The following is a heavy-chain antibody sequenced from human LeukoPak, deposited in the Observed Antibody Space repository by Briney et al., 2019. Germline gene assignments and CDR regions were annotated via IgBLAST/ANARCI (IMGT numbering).Heavy chain of an antibody. CDR1: GYTFTGYY. V-gene: IGHV1-2*02. Sequence: ASVKVSCKASGYTFTGYYMHWVRQAPGQGLEWMGWINPNSGGTNYAQKFQGRVTMTRDTSISTAYMELSRLRSDDTAVYYCARNPSDDSSGYYYNYYYYYMDVWGKGTTVTVSS. J-gene: IGHJ6*03. CDR2: INPNSGGT. D-gene: IGHD3-22*01. CDR3: ARNPSDDSSGYYYNYYYYYMDV.